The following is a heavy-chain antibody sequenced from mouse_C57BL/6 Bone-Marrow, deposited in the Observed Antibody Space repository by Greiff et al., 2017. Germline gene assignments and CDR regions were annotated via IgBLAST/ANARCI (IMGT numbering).Heavy chain of an antibody. CDR3: ARPSVVGGDSMDY. CDR2: IDPSGSYT. D-gene: IGHD1-1*01. Sequence: VQLQQPGAELVKPGASVKLSCKASGYTFTSYWMKWVKQRPGQGLEWIGEIDPSGSYTYYNQKFKGKATLTVDKSSSTAYMRLSSLTSEDSAVYYCARPSVVGGDSMDYWGQGTSVTVSS. CDR1: GYTFTSYW. V-gene: IGHV1-50*01. J-gene: IGHJ4*01.